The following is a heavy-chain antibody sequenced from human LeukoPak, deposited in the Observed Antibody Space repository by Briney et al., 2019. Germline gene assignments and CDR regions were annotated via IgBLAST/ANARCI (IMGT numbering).Heavy chain of an antibody. CDR3: AKDTAEKFDTYGDTDYYYYGMDV. V-gene: IGHV3-9*01. CDR2: ISWNSGSI. CDR1: GFTFDDYA. D-gene: IGHD4-17*01. J-gene: IGHJ6*02. Sequence: GGSLRLSCAASGFTFDDYAMHWVRQAPGKGLEWVSGISWNSGSIGYADSVKGRFTISRDNAKNSLYLQMNSLRAEDTALYYCAKDTAEKFDTYGDTDYYYYGMDVWGQGTTVTVSS.